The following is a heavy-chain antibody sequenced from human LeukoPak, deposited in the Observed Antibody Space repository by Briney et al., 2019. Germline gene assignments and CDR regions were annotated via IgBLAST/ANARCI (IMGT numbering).Heavy chain of an antibody. CDR3: ARLGDSSGYYDY. CDR2: IKQDGSEK. V-gene: IGHV3-7*04. CDR1: GFIFSSYW. D-gene: IGHD3-22*01. J-gene: IGHJ4*02. Sequence: GGSLRLSCAASGFIFSSYWMSWVRQAPGKGLEWVANIKQDGSEKYYVDSVKGRFTISRDNAKNSLYPQMNSLRAEDTAVYYCARLGDSSGYYDYWGQGTLVTVSS.